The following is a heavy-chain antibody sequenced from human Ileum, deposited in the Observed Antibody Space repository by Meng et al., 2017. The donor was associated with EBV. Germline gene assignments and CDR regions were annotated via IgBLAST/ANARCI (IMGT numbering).Heavy chain of an antibody. CDR2: INPSTAHP. Sequence: QVQLVQSGSELKKPGASVKGSGKASGYSLRSYAVNWLRQAPGRGLEWMGWINPSTAHPTYAQDFTGRFVFSLDISVNTAYLQINSLKAEDTAIYYCVRDVPDGDISLFDSWGQGTLVTVS. CDR1: GYSLRSYA. CDR3: VRDVPDGDISLFDS. V-gene: IGHV7-4-1*02. D-gene: IGHD2-21*02. J-gene: IGHJ4*02.